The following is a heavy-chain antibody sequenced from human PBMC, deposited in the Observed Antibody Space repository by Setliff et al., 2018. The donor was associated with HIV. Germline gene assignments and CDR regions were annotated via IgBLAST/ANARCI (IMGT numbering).Heavy chain of an antibody. CDR1: GPSLSTSGVG. J-gene: IGHJ4*02. D-gene: IGHD1-1*01. Sequence: GSGPTLVNPTQTLTLTCTFSGPSLSTSGVGVGWIRQSPGKALEWLAFIYWNNNKHYSTSLKSRLTVTKDTSKNRVVFTMTNMDPVDTATYYCAYSGRQLRGPYFDFWGQGTPVTVS. V-gene: IGHV2-5*01. CDR3: AYSGRQLRGPYFDF. CDR2: IYWNNNK.